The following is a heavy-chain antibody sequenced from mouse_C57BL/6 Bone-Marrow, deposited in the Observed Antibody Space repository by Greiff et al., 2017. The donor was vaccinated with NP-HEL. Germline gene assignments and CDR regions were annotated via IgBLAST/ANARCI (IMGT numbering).Heavy chain of an antibody. V-gene: IGHV1-76*01. CDR1: GYTFTDYY. CDR3: ARLGYGSSLDY. CDR2: IYPGSGNT. Sequence: QVQLKESGAELVRPGASVKLSCKASGYTFTDYYINWVKQRPGQGLEWIARIYPGSGNTYYNEKFKGKATLTAEKSSSTAYMQLSSLTSEDSAVYFCARLGYGSSLDYWGQGTTLTVSS. D-gene: IGHD1-1*01. J-gene: IGHJ2*01.